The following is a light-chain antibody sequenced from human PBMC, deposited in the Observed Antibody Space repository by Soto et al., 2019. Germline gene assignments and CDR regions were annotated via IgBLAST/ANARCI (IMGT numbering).Light chain of an antibody. CDR3: QQRSSWLT. Sequence: EIVLTQSPGTLSLSPGERATLSCRPSQSVSSSYLAWYQQKPGQAPRLLIYDASNRATGIPARFSGSGSGTDFTLTISSLEPEDFAVYYCQQRSSWLTFGGGTKVDIK. CDR1: QSVSSSY. J-gene: IGKJ4*01. CDR2: DAS. V-gene: IGKV3D-20*02.